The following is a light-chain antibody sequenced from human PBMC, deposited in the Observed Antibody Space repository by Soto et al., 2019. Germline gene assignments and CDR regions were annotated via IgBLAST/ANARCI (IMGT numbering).Light chain of an antibody. V-gene: IGKV3-15*01. CDR3: QKYNNWPPIT. CDR2: GAA. J-gene: IGKJ5*01. Sequence: EIVMTQSPATLSVSPGERATLSCRASQNVNSNLAWYQQKPGQAPRLLIYGAATRATGIPARFSGSGSGTEFSLTITSLQSEDFAVYYCQKYNNWPPITFGQGTRLEIK. CDR1: QNVNSN.